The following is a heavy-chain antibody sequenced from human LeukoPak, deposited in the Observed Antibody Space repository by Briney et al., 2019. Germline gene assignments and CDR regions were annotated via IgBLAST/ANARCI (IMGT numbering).Heavy chain of an antibody. CDR1: GGTFSNYA. CDR2: IIPIFGTA. Sequence: ASVTVSYKASGGTFSNYAISWVRQAPGQGLEWMGGIIPIFGTANYAQKFQGRVTITTDESTSTAYMELSSLRSEDTAVYYCARDQLELGFDYWGQGTLVTVSS. V-gene: IGHV1-69*05. J-gene: IGHJ4*02. D-gene: IGHD1-1*01. CDR3: ARDQLELGFDY.